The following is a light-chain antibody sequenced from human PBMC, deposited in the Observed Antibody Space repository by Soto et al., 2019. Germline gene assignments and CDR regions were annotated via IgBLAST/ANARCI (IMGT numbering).Light chain of an antibody. J-gene: IGLJ1*01. CDR2: NNN. CDR1: SSNIGSNT. V-gene: IGLV1-44*01. CDR3: AAWDDSLNAYV. Sequence: QSVLTQPPSASGTPGQRVTISCSGSSSNIGSNTVNWYQQLPGTAPKLLIYNNNQWPSGVPDRISGSKSGISASLAISGLQSEDEADYYCAAWDDSLNAYVFGTGTKVTVL.